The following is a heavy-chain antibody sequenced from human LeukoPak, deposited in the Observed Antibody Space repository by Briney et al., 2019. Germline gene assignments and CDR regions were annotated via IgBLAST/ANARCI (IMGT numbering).Heavy chain of an antibody. Sequence: GGSLRFSCAASGFTFSSYSMNGVRQAPGKGLEWVSSISSSSSYIYYADSVKGRFTISRDNAKNSLYLQMNSLRAEDTAVYYCATGGGYCSGGSCYGSNYWGQGTLVTVSS. CDR1: GFTFSSYS. CDR2: ISSSSSYI. CDR3: ATGGGYCSGGSCYGSNY. D-gene: IGHD2-15*01. V-gene: IGHV3-21*01. J-gene: IGHJ4*02.